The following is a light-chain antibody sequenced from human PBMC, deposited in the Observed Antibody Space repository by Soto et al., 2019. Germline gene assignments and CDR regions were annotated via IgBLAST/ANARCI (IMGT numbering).Light chain of an antibody. CDR2: EVS. J-gene: IGLJ3*02. CDR3: CSHTSSSTWL. CDR1: SSDVGGYSY. Sequence: QSALTQPASVSGSPGQSITISCTGSSSDVGGYSYVSWYQQHPGKAPKLMIYEVSNRPSGVSNRFSGSKSGNTASLTISGLQTEDEADYYCCSHTSSSTWLFGGGTQLTVL. V-gene: IGLV2-14*01.